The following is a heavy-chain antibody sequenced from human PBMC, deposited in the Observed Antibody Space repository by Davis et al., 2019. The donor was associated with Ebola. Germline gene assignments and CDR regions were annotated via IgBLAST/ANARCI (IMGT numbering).Heavy chain of an antibody. CDR1: GYIFTSYA. J-gene: IGHJ5*02. V-gene: IGHV1-3*01. CDR2: INAGNGNT. CDR3: ARKGGQLVLGWFDP. D-gene: IGHD6-13*01. Sequence: ASVKVSCKASGYIFTSYAMHWVRQAPGQRLEWMGWINAGNGNTKYSQKFQGRVTITRDTSASTAYMELSSLRSEDTAVYYCARKGGQLVLGWFDPWGQGTLVTVSS.